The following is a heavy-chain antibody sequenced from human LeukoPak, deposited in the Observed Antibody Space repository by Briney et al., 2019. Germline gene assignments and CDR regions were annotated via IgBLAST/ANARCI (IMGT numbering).Heavy chain of an antibody. D-gene: IGHD3-10*01. CDR2: INPNSGGT. Sequence: GASVKVSCKASGYTFTGYYMHWVRQAPGQGLEWMGWINPNSGGTNYAQKFQGRVTMTRDTSISTAYMEVSRVRSDDTAVYYCARATTSLWFGELWGQGTLVTVSS. CDR1: GYTFTGYY. CDR3: ARATTSLWFGEL. V-gene: IGHV1-2*02. J-gene: IGHJ4*02.